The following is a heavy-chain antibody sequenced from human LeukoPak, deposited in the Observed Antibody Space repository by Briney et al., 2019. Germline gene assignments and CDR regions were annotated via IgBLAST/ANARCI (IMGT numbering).Heavy chain of an antibody. CDR2: IYTSGST. CDR3: ARLTWWELPFGYYMDV. D-gene: IGHD2-15*01. CDR1: GGSISSGSYY. J-gene: IGHJ6*03. V-gene: IGHV4-61*02. Sequence: PSQTLSLTCTVSGGSISSGSYYWSWIRQPAGKGLEWIGRIYTSGSTNYNPSLKSRVTISVDTSNNQFSLKLSSVTAADTAVYYCARLTWWELPFGYYMDVWGKGTTVTVSS.